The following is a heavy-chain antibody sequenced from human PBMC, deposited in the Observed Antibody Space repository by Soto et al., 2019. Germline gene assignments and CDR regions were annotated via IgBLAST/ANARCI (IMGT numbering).Heavy chain of an antibody. D-gene: IGHD2-2*01. V-gene: IGHV2-26*01. CDR1: GLSLSNAKLG. J-gene: IGHJ5*02. Sequence: SGPTLVNPTATLTLTCTVSGLSLSNAKLGVSWIRQTPGKALEWLAHIFSNDDKSYSTSLDRRLTITKDTSKSQVVLTMTNLDPVDSGTYYCALIKDCSRTDCFLASFDPWGQGTRVTVSS. CDR2: IFSNDDK. CDR3: ALIKDCSRTDCFLASFDP.